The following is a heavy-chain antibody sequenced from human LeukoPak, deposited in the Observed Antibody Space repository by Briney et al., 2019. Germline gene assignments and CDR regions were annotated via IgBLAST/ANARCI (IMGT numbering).Heavy chain of an antibody. CDR1: GGTFSSYA. CDR2: IIPIFGAA. D-gene: IGHD3-22*01. Sequence: SSVKVSCKASGGTFSSYAISWVRQAPAQGLEWMGGIIPIFGAANYAQKFQGRVTITADESTSTAYMELSSLRSEDTAVYYCARDRDYYDSSGYYWGAFDIWGQGTMVTVSS. J-gene: IGHJ3*02. V-gene: IGHV1-69*13. CDR3: ARDRDYYDSSGYYWGAFDI.